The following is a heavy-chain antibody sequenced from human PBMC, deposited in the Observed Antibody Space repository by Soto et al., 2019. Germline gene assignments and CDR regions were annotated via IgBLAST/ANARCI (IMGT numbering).Heavy chain of an antibody. CDR2: ITSNTNYI. D-gene: IGHD3-10*01. J-gene: IGHJ4*02. Sequence: GGSLRLSCAASGFTVSSNYMSWVRQAPGEGLEWVSSITSNTNYIHYGDSVKGRFAISRDNAKNSLYLQMNSLRADDTAVYFCARDTNYYASGSGVDFWGQGTLVTVSS. V-gene: IGHV3-21*01. CDR1: GFTVSSNY. CDR3: ARDTNYYASGSGVDF.